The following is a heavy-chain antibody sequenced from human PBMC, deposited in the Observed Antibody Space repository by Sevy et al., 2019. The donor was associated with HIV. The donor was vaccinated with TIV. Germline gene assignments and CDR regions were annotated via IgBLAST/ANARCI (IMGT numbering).Heavy chain of an antibody. CDR3: ARDRNSGSYAYYYYYGMDV. J-gene: IGHJ6*02. D-gene: IGHD1-26*01. CDR2: ISSSGSTI. V-gene: IGHV3-11*01. Sequence: GSLRLSCAASGFTFSDYYMSWIRQAPGKGLEWVSYISSSGSTIYYADSVKGRFTISRDNAKNSLYLQMNSLRAEDTAVYYCARDRNSGSYAYYYYYGMDVWGQGTTVTVSS. CDR1: GFTFSDYY.